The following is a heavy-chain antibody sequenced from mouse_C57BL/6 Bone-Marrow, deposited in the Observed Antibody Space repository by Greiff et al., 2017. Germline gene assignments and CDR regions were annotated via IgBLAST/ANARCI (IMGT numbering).Heavy chain of an antibody. CDR2: IYPSDSET. CDR3: AGDYDGTGYFDV. D-gene: IGHD2-4*01. V-gene: IGHV1-61*01. Sequence: VQLQQPGAELVRPGSSVKLSCKASGYTFTSYWMDWVKQRPGQGLAWIGNIYPSDSETHYNQKFKDKATLTVEKSSSTAYMQLSSLTSEDSAVYYCAGDYDGTGYFDVWGTGTTVTVSS. J-gene: IGHJ1*03. CDR1: GYTFTSYW.